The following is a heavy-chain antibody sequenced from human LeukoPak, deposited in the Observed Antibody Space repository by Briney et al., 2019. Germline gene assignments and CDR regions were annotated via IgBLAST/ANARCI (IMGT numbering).Heavy chain of an antibody. CDR1: GFTFSNYW. CDR3: ARGGGYYDY. J-gene: IGHJ4*02. CDR2: IKQDGSEK. V-gene: IGHV3-7*01. Sequence: GSLRLSCAASGFTFSNYWMHWVRPAPGKGLEWVANIKQDGSEKYYVDSVKGRFTISRDNAKNSLYLQMNSLRAEDTAVYYCARGGGYYDYWGQGTLVTVSS. D-gene: IGHD3-22*01.